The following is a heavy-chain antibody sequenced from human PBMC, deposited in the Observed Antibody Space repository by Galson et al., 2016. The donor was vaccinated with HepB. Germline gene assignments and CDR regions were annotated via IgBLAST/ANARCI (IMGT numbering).Heavy chain of an antibody. CDR3: GAFRGDSSGYGGY. Sequence: SLRLSCAASGSTFTNYWMHWVRQAPGKGLVWVSRINSDGSTTTYADSVKGRFTISRDNAKNTLYLQMNSLRAEDTALYYCGAFRGDSSGYGGYWSQGTLVTVSS. V-gene: IGHV3-74*01. D-gene: IGHD5-18*01. CDR1: GSTFTNYW. J-gene: IGHJ4*02. CDR2: INSDGSTT.